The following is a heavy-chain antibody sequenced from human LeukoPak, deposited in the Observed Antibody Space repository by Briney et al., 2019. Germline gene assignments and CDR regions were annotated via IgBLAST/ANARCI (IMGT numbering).Heavy chain of an antibody. CDR3: ARRRLGWYSVDY. D-gene: IGHD6-19*01. Sequence: PSETLSLTCTVSGGSISSYYWSWIRQPPGKGLEWIGYIDYSGSTNYNPSLKSRVTISVDTSKNQFSLKLSSVTAADTAVYYCARRRLGWYSVDYWGQGTLVTVSS. CDR2: IDYSGST. J-gene: IGHJ4*02. V-gene: IGHV4-59*08. CDR1: GGSISSYY.